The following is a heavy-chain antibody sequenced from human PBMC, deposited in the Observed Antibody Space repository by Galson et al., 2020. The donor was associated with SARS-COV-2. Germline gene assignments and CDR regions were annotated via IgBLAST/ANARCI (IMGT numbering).Heavy chain of an antibody. CDR2: INSDGSST. CDR1: GFTFSSYY. CDR3: ARGRYYGMDV. J-gene: IGHJ6*02. V-gene: IGHV3-74*01. Sequence: GESLKISCAASGFTFSSYYMHWVRQAPGKGLVWVSDINSDGSSTRYADSVKGRFTISRDNAKNTLYLQMNSLRAEDTAVYYCARGRYYGMDVWGQGTTVTVSS.